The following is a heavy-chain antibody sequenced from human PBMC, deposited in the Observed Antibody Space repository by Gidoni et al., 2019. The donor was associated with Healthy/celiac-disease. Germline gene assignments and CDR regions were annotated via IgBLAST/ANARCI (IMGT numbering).Heavy chain of an antibody. Sequence: QLQLQESGPGLVKPSETLSLTCTVSGGSISSSSYYWGWIRQPPGKGLEWIGSIYYSGSTYYNPSLKSRVTISVDTSKNQFSLKLSSVTAADTAVYYCARHTVGATTIFDWFDPWGQGTLVTVSS. CDR2: IYYSGST. J-gene: IGHJ5*02. CDR3: ARHTVGATTIFDWFDP. D-gene: IGHD1-26*01. V-gene: IGHV4-39*01. CDR1: GGSISSSSYY.